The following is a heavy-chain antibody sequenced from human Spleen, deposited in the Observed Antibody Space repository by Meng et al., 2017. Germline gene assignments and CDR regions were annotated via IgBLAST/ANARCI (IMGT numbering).Heavy chain of an antibody. CDR1: GYNFIGGYW. CDR3: AVLEGG. Sequence: VQLGASGPEVKNAGASLKFPCKASGYNFIGGYWLYWVRQAPGQGLEWIGWINPSRGDTKYAQKFMGRVTVTRDTSINTVYMEMTSLTYDDTAVYYCAVLEGGWGQGTLVTVSS. CDR2: INPSRGDT. V-gene: IGHV1-2*02. J-gene: IGHJ4*02. D-gene: IGHD2-8*02.